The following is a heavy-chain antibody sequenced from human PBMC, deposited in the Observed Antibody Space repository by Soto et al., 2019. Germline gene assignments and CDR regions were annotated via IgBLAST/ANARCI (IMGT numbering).Heavy chain of an antibody. CDR2: INYSGSP. D-gene: IGHD3-3*01. CDR3: ASGGFTPFAVVITSDAFDI. Sequence: QVQLQESGPGLVKPSETLSLTCTVSGGSISSYYWSWIRQPPGKGLEWIGYINYSGSPNYHPHLKSRVTISIDTSNSQFSVQFSSVYAADTAVYYCASGGFTPFAVVITSDAFDIWGQGTTVTVSS. V-gene: IGHV4-59*01. J-gene: IGHJ3*02. CDR1: GGSISSYY.